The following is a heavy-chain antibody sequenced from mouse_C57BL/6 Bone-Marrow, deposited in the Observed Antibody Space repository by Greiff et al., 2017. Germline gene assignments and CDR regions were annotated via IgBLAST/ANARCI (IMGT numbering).Heavy chain of an antibody. CDR2: IYPRSGNT. Sequence: QVQLKESGAELARPGASVKLSCKASGYTFTSYGISWVKQRTGQGLEWIGEIYPRSGNTYYNEKFKGKATLTADKSSSTAYMELRSLTSEDSAVYFCARAPGLAYGGQGTLVTVAA. CDR3: ARAPGLAY. J-gene: IGHJ3*01. V-gene: IGHV1-81*01. CDR1: GYTFTSYG.